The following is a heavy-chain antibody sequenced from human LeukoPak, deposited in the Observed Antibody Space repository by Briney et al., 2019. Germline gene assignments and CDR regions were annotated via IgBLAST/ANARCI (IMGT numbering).Heavy chain of an antibody. CDR2: INTNTGNP. CDR1: GYTFTSYA. J-gene: IGHJ5*02. Sequence: ASVKVSCKASGYTFTSYAMNWVRQAPGQGLEWMGWINTNTGNPTYAQGFTGRFVFSLDTSVSTAYLQISSLKAEDTAVYYCARASATYYDFWSGYFFWFDPWGQGTLVTVSS. D-gene: IGHD3-3*01. CDR3: ARASATYYDFWSGYFFWFDP. V-gene: IGHV7-4-1*02.